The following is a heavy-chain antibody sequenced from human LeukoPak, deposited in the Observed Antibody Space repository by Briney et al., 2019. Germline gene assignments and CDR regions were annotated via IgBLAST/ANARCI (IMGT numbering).Heavy chain of an antibody. J-gene: IGHJ4*02. Sequence: PSETPSLTCTVSGGSISSYYWSWIRQPPGKGLEWIGYIYYSGSTNYNPSLKSRVTISVDTSKNQFSLKLSSVTAADTAVYYCARVTYGDYYFDYWGQGTLVTVSS. D-gene: IGHD4-17*01. V-gene: IGHV4-59*01. CDR2: IYYSGST. CDR3: ARVTYGDYYFDY. CDR1: GGSISSYY.